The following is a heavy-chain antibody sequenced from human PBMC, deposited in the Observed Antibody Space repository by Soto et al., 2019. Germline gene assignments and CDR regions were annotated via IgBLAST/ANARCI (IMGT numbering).Heavy chain of an antibody. J-gene: IGHJ6*02. CDR1: GGSISSSSYY. CDR2: IYYSGST. CDR3: ARDQPDYGMDV. V-gene: IGHV4-39*02. Sequence: TVSGGSISSSSYYWGWIRQPPGKGLEWIGSIYYSGSTYYNPSLKSRVTISVDTSKNQFSLKLSSVTAADTAVYYCARDQPDYGMDVWGQGTTVTVSS.